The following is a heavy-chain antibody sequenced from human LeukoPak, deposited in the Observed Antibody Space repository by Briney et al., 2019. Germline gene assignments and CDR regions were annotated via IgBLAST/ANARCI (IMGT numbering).Heavy chain of an antibody. CDR1: GYTFTSYG. D-gene: IGHD5-12*01. V-gene: IGHV1-69*04. Sequence: SVKVSCKASGYTFTSYGISWVRQAPGQGLEWMGRIIPILGIANYAQKFQGRVTITADKSTSTAYMELSSLRSEDTAVYYCASGSGYDWSPFDYWGQGTLVTVSS. CDR3: ASGSGYDWSPFDY. CDR2: IIPILGIA. J-gene: IGHJ4*02.